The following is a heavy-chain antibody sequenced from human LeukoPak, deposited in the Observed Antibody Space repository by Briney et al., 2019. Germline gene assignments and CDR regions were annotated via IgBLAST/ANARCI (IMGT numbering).Heavy chain of an antibody. J-gene: IGHJ6*03. Sequence: GGSLRLSCTASGFTFGDYAMSWVRQAPGKGLEWVGFIRSKAYGGTTEYAASVEGRFTISRDDSKSIAYLQMNSLKTEDTAVYYCTRAILASSGLYYYYMDVWGKGTTVTVSS. CDR1: GFTFGDYA. D-gene: IGHD3-22*01. CDR3: TRAILASSGLYYYYMDV. V-gene: IGHV3-49*04. CDR2: IRSKAYGGTT.